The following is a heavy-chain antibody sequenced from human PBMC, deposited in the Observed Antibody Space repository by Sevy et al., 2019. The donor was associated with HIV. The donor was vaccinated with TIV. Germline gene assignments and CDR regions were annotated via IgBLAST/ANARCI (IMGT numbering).Heavy chain of an antibody. D-gene: IGHD3-22*01. Sequence: GGSLRLSCEASGFTFSSYEMNWVRQAPGKGLEWVSYISSSGTTIKYADSVKRRCTISRDNAKNSLYMQMNSLRAEDTAGYYCAGVDANYDKGFDPWGQGTLVTVSS. CDR3: AGVDANYDKGFDP. CDR1: GFTFSSYE. V-gene: IGHV3-48*03. J-gene: IGHJ5*02. CDR2: ISSSGTTI.